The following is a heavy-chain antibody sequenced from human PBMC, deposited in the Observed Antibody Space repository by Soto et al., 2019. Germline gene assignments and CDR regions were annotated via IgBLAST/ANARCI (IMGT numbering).Heavy chain of an antibody. CDR1: GFTFSKYA. CDR3: AKVGILTALAYFDK. Sequence: GGSLRLSCATSGFTFSKYAMNWVRQAPGKGLEWVSGISDSGGSTYVADSVKGRFTISRDNSKKTVYMQMNSLRAEDTAVYYCAKVGILTALAYFDKWGQGTPVTVSS. J-gene: IGHJ4*02. CDR2: ISDSGGST. D-gene: IGHD3-9*01. V-gene: IGHV3-23*01.